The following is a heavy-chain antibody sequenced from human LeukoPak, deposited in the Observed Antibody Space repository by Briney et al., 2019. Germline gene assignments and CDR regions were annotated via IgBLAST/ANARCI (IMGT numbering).Heavy chain of an antibody. V-gene: IGHV1-69*13. Sequence: SVTVSCTASGGTFSSYAISWVRQAPGQGLEWMGGIIPIFGTANYAQKFQGRVTITADESTSTAYMELSSLRSEDTAVYYCAREVATIDYYYYGMDVWGQGTTVTVSS. CDR3: AREVATIDYYYYGMDV. CDR2: IIPIFGTA. J-gene: IGHJ6*02. CDR1: GGTFSSYA. D-gene: IGHD5-12*01.